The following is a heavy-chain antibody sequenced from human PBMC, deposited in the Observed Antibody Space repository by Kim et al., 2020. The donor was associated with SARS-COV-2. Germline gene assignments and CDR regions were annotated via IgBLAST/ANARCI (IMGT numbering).Heavy chain of an antibody. J-gene: IGHJ4*02. CDR3: ARVKYQLLLGAVY. Sequence: YAQKLQGRVTMTTDTSTSTAYMELRSLRSDDTAVYYCARVKYQLLLGAVYWGQGTLVTVSS. D-gene: IGHD2-2*01. V-gene: IGHV1-18*01.